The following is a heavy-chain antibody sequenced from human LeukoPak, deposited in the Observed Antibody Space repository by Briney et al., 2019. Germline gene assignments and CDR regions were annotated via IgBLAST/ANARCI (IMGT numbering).Heavy chain of an antibody. CDR3: ARRPLGSGWLGY. D-gene: IGHD6-19*01. CDR2: ISAYNGNT. Sequence: ASVKVSCKASGYTFTSYGISWVRQAPGQGLEWMGWISAYNGNTDYAQKLQGRVTMTTDTSTSTAYMELRSLRSDDTAGYYCARRPLGSGWLGYWGQGTLVTVSS. V-gene: IGHV1-18*01. CDR1: GYTFTSYG. J-gene: IGHJ4*02.